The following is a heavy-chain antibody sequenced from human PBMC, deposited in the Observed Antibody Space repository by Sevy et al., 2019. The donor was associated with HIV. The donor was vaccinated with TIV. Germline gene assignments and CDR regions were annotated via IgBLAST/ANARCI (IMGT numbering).Heavy chain of an antibody. Sequence: GGSLRLSCAASGFTFSSYAMSWVRQAPGKGLEWVSAISGSGISTYYADSVKGRFTISRDNSKKTLYLQMNNLGAEDTAVFYCAKGIGYSGYETDYWGQGTLVTVSS. D-gene: IGHD5-12*01. CDR2: ISGSGIST. V-gene: IGHV3-23*01. CDR1: GFTFSSYA. J-gene: IGHJ4*02. CDR3: AKGIGYSGYETDY.